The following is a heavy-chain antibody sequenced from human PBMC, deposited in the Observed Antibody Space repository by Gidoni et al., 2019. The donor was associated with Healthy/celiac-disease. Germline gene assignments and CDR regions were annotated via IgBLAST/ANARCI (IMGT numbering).Heavy chain of an antibody. D-gene: IGHD2-2*01. J-gene: IGHJ3*02. CDR1: GYTFTNYD. Sequence: QVQLVQSGAEVKKPGASVKVSCKASGYTFTNYDINWVRQATGQGLEWMGWMNPNSGNTGYAQKFQGRVTMTRNTSISTAYMELSSLRSEDTAVYYCARVRGLICSSTSCQYIDAFDIWGQGTMVTVSS. CDR3: ARVRGLICSSTSCQYIDAFDI. CDR2: MNPNSGNT. V-gene: IGHV1-8*01.